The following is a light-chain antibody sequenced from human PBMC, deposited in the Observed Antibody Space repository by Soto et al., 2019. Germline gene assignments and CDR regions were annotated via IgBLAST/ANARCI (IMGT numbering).Light chain of an antibody. V-gene: IGKV3-20*01. CDR1: QSVSSTY. J-gene: IGKJ1*01. Sequence: EIVLTQSPCTLSLSPGERATLSCRASQSVSSTYLAWYQQKPGQAPRLLIYGASSRATGIPDRFSGSGSGTDFTLTISRLQPEDFAVYYCHHYGRSPGTFGQGTKVDIK. CDR2: GAS. CDR3: HHYGRSPGT.